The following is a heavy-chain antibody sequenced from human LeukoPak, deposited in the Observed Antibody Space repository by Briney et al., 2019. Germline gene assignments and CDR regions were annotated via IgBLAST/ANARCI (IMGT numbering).Heavy chain of an antibody. CDR1: GFTFSSYA. J-gene: IGHJ4*02. CDR3: AKDRLREVVPAAIDGY. V-gene: IGHV3-23*01. D-gene: IGHD2-2*01. Sequence: PGGSLRLSCAASGFTFSSYAMSWVRQAPRKGLEWVSAISGSGGSTYYADSVKGRFTISRDNSKNTLYLQMNSLRAEDTAVYYCAKDRLREVVPAAIDGYWGQGTLVTVSS. CDR2: ISGSGGST.